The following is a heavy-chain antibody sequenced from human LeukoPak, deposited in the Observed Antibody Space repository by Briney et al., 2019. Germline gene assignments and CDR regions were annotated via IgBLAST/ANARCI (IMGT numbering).Heavy chain of an antibody. D-gene: IGHD3-22*01. V-gene: IGHV3-30*18. Sequence: GRSLRLSCAASGFTLTTFGMHWVRQAPGKGLEWVALISYDGSNIYYADSVKGRFTISRDISKNTLYLQMNSLRAEDTAVYYCAKDRQNYHSSSCYYYWGQGTLVTVSS. CDR3: AKDRQNYHSSSCYYY. J-gene: IGHJ4*02. CDR1: GFTLTTFG. CDR2: ISYDGSNI.